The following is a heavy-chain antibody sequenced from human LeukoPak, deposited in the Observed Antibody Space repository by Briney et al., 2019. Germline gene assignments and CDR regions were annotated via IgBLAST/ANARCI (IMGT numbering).Heavy chain of an antibody. CDR1: GFTFSSYE. D-gene: IGHD6-6*01. V-gene: IGHV3-48*03. Sequence: GGSLRLSCAASGFTFSSYEMNWVRQAPGKGLEWVSYISSSGSTIYCADSVKGRFTISRDNAKNSLYLQMSSLRAEDTAVYYCASVSSIAGRPLGYWGQGTLVTVSS. CDR2: ISSSGSTI. J-gene: IGHJ4*02. CDR3: ASVSSIAGRPLGY.